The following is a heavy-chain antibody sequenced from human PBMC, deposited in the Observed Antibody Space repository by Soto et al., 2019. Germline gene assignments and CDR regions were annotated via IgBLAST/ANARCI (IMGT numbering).Heavy chain of an antibody. V-gene: IGHV1-69*06. CDR3: ARDRRYSYGSEKENMDV. CDR1: GGTFSSYA. CDR2: IIPIFGTA. Sequence: SVKVSCKASGGTFSSYAISWVRQAPGQGLEWMGGIIPIFGTANYAQKLQGRVTITADKSTSTAYIEQSSLRSEDTAVYYCARDRRYSYGSEKENMDVWGKGTTVTVSS. D-gene: IGHD5-18*01. J-gene: IGHJ6*03.